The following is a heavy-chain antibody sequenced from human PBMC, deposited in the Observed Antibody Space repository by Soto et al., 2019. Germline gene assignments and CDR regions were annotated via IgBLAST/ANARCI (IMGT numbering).Heavy chain of an antibody. CDR3: ARCSLVVVPAPGFDP. CDR2: IYYSGTT. V-gene: IGHV4-31*03. D-gene: IGHD2-2*01. Sequence: SETLSLTCTVSGGSISSGGYYWSWVRQHPGKGLEWIGYIYYSGTTYYNPSLKSRVTISVDTSKNQFSLKLSSVSAADTALYYCARCSLVVVPAPGFDPWGRGTLVTVSS. J-gene: IGHJ5*02. CDR1: GGSISSGGYY.